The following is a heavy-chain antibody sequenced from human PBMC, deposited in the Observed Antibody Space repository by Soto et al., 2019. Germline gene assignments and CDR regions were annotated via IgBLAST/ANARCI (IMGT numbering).Heavy chain of an antibody. CDR1: GGTFSSYA. CDR2: TIPIFGTA. CDR3: ARRYFSGGSCYSGVGWFDP. D-gene: IGHD2-15*01. V-gene: IGHV1-69*12. J-gene: IGHJ5*02. Sequence: QVQLVQSGAEVKKPGSSVKVSCKASGGTFSSYAISWVRQAPGHGLEWMGGTIPIFGTANYAQKFQGRVTITADESTSTAYMELSNLRSEDTAVYYCARRYFSGGSCYSGVGWFDPWGQGTLVTVSS.